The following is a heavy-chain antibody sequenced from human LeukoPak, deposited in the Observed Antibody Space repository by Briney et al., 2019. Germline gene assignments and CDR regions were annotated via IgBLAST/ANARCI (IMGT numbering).Heavy chain of an antibody. CDR2: ISSSGSTI. CDR1: GFTFSDYY. Sequence: GWSLRLSCAASGFTFSDYYMSWIRQAPGKGLEGVSYISSSGSTIYYADSVKGRFTNPRNNPKNSLYLEMNSLRGEDTAVYYCARGLGAGYNYLPDAFYIWGEGTMDAVSS. V-gene: IGHV3-11*01. D-gene: IGHD5-24*01. CDR3: ARGLGAGYNYLPDAFYI. J-gene: IGHJ3*02.